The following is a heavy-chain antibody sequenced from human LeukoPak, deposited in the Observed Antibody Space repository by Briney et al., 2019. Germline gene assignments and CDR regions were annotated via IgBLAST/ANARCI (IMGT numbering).Heavy chain of an antibody. V-gene: IGHV3-23*01. Sequence: PGGSLRLSCTASGFTFSSYGMSWVRQAPGKGLEWVSSISGSGGKTDYADSVKGRFTISRDNSKNTLYLQMNSLRAEDTAVYYCAKEGLWFGELYNYYYYYMDVWGKGTTVTISS. CDR3: AKEGLWFGELYNYYYYYMDV. CDR1: GFTFSSYG. D-gene: IGHD3-10*01. CDR2: ISGSGGKT. J-gene: IGHJ6*03.